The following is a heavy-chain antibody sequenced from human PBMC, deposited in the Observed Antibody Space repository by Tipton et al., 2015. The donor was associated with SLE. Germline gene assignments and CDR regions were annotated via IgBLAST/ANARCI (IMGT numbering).Heavy chain of an antibody. V-gene: IGHV4-34*01. Sequence: LRLSCAVYGGSFSGYYWSWIRQPPGKGLEWIGEINHSGSTNYNPSLKSRVTISVDTSENQFSLKLSSVTAADTAVYYCARGGPYYYGSGSSPAEYFQYWGQGTLVTVSS. CDR1: GGSFSGYY. D-gene: IGHD3-10*01. J-gene: IGHJ1*01. CDR3: ARGGPYYYGSGSSPAEYFQY. CDR2: INHSGST.